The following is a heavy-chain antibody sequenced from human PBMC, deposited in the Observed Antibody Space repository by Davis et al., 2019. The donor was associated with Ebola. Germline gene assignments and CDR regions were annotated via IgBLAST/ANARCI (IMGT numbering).Heavy chain of an antibody. J-gene: IGHJ4*02. CDR3: ARGYCSGGSCYRLDY. Sequence: KFQGRVTITRDTSASTAYMELSSLRSEDTAVYYCARGYCSGGSCYRLDYWGQGTLVTVSS. D-gene: IGHD2-15*01. V-gene: IGHV1-3*01.